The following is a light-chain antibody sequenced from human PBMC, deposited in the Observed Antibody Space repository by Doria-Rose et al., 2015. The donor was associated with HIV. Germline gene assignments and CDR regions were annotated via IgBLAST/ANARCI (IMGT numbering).Light chain of an antibody. Sequence: QSVVKQPPSGSGAPGQRVAISCTGSSSNIGAGFDVNWYQQFTGTAPKLLIHGNINRPSGGPDRFSGSKSGTSASLAISGLRAEDEADYYCQSYDSRLSVYVFGTGTKVTVL. V-gene: IGLV1-40*02. CDR1: SSNIGAGFD. J-gene: IGLJ1*01. CDR2: GNI. CDR3: QSYDSRLSVYV.